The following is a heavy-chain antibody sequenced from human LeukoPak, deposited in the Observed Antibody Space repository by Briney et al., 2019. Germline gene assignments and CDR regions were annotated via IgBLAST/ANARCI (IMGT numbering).Heavy chain of an antibody. D-gene: IGHD1-7*01. CDR3: ARAGTTKTTPKGIDY. CDR1: GGSISSGDYY. J-gene: IGHJ4*02. CDR2: IYYSGST. Sequence: SETLSLTCIVSGGSISSGDYYWSWIRQPPGKGLEWIGYIYYSGSTYYNPSLKSRVTISVDTSKNQFSLKLSSVTAADTAVYYCARAGTTKTTPKGIDYWGQGTLVTVSS. V-gene: IGHV4-30-4*08.